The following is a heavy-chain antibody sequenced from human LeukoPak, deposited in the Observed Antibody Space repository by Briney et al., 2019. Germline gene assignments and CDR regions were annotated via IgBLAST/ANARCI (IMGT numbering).Heavy chain of an antibody. V-gene: IGHV1-2*04. CDR2: INPFSGGT. Sequence: ASVKVSCKASGYSFTDYYRDWVRQAPGQGLEWMGWINPFSGGTKYAQKFQGWVTMTRDTSISTAYMELSRLTSDDTAVYYCARGGYDLDYWGQGTLVTVSS. CDR3: ARGGYDLDY. CDR1: GYSFTDYY. J-gene: IGHJ4*02. D-gene: IGHD3-22*01.